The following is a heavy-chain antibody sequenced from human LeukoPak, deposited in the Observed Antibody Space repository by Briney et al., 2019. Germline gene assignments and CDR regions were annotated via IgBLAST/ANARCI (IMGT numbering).Heavy chain of an antibody. CDR1: GYTFSSFS. CDR3: ARDLISGHYTFDY. Sequence: GGSLRLSCAAYGYTFSSFSMNWVRQAPGKGLEWVSYISSSSSTIYYADSVKRRFTVSRDNAKNSLYLQMNSLRDDGTAVYYCARDLISGHYTFDYWGQGTLVTVSS. CDR2: ISSSSSTI. J-gene: IGHJ4*02. D-gene: IGHD1-26*01. V-gene: IGHV3-48*02.